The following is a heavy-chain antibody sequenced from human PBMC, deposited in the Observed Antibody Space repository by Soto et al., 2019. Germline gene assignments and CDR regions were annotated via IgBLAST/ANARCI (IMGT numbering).Heavy chain of an antibody. V-gene: IGHV3-30*18. CDR1: GFTFSSYG. CDR3: AKDDWRTVAAPGGY. J-gene: IGHJ4*02. Sequence: QVQLVESGGGVVQPGRSLRLSCAASGFTFSSYGMHWVRQAPGKGLEWVAVISYDGSNKYYADSVKGRFTISRDNSKNTLYLQMNSLGAEDRAVYYCAKDDWRTVAAPGGYWGQGTLVTVSS. D-gene: IGHD6-19*01. CDR2: ISYDGSNK.